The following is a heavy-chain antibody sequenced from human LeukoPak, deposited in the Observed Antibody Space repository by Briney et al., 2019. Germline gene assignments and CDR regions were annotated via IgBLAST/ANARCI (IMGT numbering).Heavy chain of an antibody. CDR2: IYPGDSDT. V-gene: IGHV5-51*01. CDR3: ARQSVAAVAGTGGNYYYGMDV. Sequence: GESLKISCKGSGYSFTSYWIGWVRQMPGKGLEWMGIIYPGDSDTRCSPSFQGQVTISADKSISTAYLQWSSLKASDTAMYYCARQSVAAVAGTGGNYYYGMDVWGQGTTVTVSS. J-gene: IGHJ6*02. D-gene: IGHD6-19*01. CDR1: GYSFTSYW.